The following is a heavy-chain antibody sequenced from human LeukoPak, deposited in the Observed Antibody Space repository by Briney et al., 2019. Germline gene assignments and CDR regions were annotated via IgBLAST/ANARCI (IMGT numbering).Heavy chain of an antibody. CDR2: IKQDGSET. CDR1: GFIFSSYS. CDR3: TRVSDTTIFGVIIGYYFDY. Sequence: GGSLRLSCAASGFIFSSYSMSWVRQAPGRGLEWVANIKQDGSETYYVDSVKGRFTISRDNAKNSLYLHINSLRAEDTAVYYCTRVSDTTIFGVIIGYYFDYWGQGTLVTVSS. V-gene: IGHV3-7*01. J-gene: IGHJ4*02. D-gene: IGHD3-3*01.